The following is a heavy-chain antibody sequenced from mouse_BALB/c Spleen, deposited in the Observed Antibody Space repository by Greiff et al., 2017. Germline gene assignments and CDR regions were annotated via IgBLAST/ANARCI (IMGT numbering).Heavy chain of an antibody. D-gene: IGHD2-4*01. CDR2: ISSGSSTI. V-gene: IGHV5-17*02. CDR3: ARGGITNAMDY. CDR1: GFTFSSFG. Sequence: EVQVVESGGGLVQPGGSRKFSCAASGFTFSSFGMHWVRQDPEKGLEWVAYISSGSSTIYYADTVKGRFTMSRDNPTNTLFLQMTSLRSEDTAMYYCARGGITNAMDYWGQGTSVTVSS. J-gene: IGHJ4*01.